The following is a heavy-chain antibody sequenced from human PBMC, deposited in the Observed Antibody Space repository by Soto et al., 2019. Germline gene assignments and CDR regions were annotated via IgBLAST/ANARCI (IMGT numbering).Heavy chain of an antibody. CDR2: IWYDGINK. D-gene: IGHD6-13*01. CDR1: GFTFSSYC. Sequence: PGGSLRLSCAASGFTFSSYCIHWVRQAPCKGLEWVAVIWYDGINKYYADSVKGRFTISRDNSKNTLYLQMNSLRAEDTAVYYCAREIAAAVDDYYGMDVWGQGTTVTVCS. V-gene: IGHV3-33*01. J-gene: IGHJ6*02. CDR3: AREIAAAVDDYYGMDV.